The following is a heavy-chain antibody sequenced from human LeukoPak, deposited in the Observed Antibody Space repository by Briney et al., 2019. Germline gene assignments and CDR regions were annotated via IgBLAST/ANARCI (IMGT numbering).Heavy chain of an antibody. CDR1: GGSFSGYY. D-gene: IGHD3-10*01. Sequence: SETLSLTCAVYGGSFSGYYWSWIRQPPGKGLEWIGEINHSGSTNYNPSLKSRVTISVDTSKNQFSLKLSSVTAADTAVYYCARGGITMVQGVIYYYYYYMDVWGKGTTVTVSS. V-gene: IGHV4-34*01. CDR3: ARGGITMVQGVIYYYYYYMDV. J-gene: IGHJ6*03. CDR2: INHSGST.